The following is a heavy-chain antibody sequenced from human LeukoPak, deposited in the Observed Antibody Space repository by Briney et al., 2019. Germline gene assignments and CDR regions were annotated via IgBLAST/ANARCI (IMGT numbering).Heavy chain of an antibody. CDR2: FDPEDGEI. V-gene: IGHV1-24*01. CDR3: ATDLAGITMVRGVVY. Sequence: ASMKVSCKVSGDSLNELSMHWVRQSPGKGLEWMGGFDPEDGEIVYAQKFRGRVTMTEDTSTDTAYMELSSLRSEDTAVYYCATDLAGITMVRGVVYWGQGTLVTVSS. D-gene: IGHD3-10*01. CDR1: GDSLNELS. J-gene: IGHJ4*02.